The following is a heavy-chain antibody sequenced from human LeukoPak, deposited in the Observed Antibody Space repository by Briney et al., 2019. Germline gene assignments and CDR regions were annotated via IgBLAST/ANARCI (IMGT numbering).Heavy chain of an antibody. J-gene: IGHJ5*02. CDR1: GFTLSNYD. CDR2: ISTSSRYI. CDR3: ARADCSSSTCYLRRSWFDP. Sequence: GGSLRLSCAASGFTLSNYDMNWVRQAPGKGLEWVSSISTSSRYIYYKDSVRGRFTISRGDAKNSLYLEMNSLRAEDTAVYYCARADCSSSTCYLRRSWFDPWGQGTLVTVSS. D-gene: IGHD2-2*01. V-gene: IGHV3-21*01.